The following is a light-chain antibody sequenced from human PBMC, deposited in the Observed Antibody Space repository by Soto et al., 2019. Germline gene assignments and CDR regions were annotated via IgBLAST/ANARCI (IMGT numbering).Light chain of an antibody. J-gene: IGKJ2*01. Sequence: DTVMTQSPATLSVSPGERATLSCRASQSVSINLAWYQQKPGQAFRLLIYGASTRATGIPARFSGSGSGTEFTLTISGLQSEDFAVYYCQQYHYWPYTFGQGTNLEMK. CDR2: GAS. CDR1: QSVSIN. CDR3: QQYHYWPYT. V-gene: IGKV3-15*01.